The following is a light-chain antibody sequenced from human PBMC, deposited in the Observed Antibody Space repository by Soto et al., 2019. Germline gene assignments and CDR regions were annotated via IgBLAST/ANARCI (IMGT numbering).Light chain of an antibody. Sequence: EIVLTQSPGTLSLSPGERATLSCRASQSVSKNYLAWYQQKPGQPPRLLINDAFNRATGIPDRFSGSGSGTDFTLTISSLEPEDFAVYYCQQCAHSPLTFGQGTRVEI. CDR3: QQCAHSPLT. V-gene: IGKV3-20*01. CDR2: DAF. J-gene: IGKJ1*01. CDR1: QSVSKNY.